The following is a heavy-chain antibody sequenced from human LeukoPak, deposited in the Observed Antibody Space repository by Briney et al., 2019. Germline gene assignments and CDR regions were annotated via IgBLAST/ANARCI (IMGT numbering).Heavy chain of an antibody. V-gene: IGHV3-23*01. CDR2: ISGSGGST. Sequence: PGGSLRLSCAASGFTFSSYAMSWVRQAPGKGLEWVSAISGSGGSTYYADSVKGRFTISRDNSKNTLYLQMNSLRAEDTAVYYCAKGGDSSGWYTVYYYYYHMDVWGKGTTVTVSS. D-gene: IGHD6-19*01. CDR1: GFTFSSYA. CDR3: AKGGDSSGWYTVYYYYYHMDV. J-gene: IGHJ6*03.